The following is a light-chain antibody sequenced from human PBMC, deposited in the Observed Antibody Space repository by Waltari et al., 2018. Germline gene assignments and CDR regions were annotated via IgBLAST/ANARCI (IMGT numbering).Light chain of an antibody. CDR2: VNSDGSN. J-gene: IGLJ3*02. CDR1: SGHSTNV. CDR3: QTGGHGTWV. Sequence: QLVLTPSPPPSDSLGASVNLTCTLHSGHSTNVIAWLQQQPGKGPRFRMRVNSDGSNSKGDGIPDRFSGSSSGTERYLTISSLQSEDEADYYCQTGGHGTWVFGGGTKLTVL. V-gene: IGLV4-69*01.